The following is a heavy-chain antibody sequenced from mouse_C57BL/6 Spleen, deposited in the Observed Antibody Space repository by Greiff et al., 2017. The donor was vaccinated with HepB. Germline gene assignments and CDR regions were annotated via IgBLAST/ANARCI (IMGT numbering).Heavy chain of an antibody. V-gene: IGHV1-81*01. CDR1: GYTFTSYG. Sequence: VKLQQSGAELARPGASVKLSCKASGYTFTSYGISWVKQRTGQGLEWIGEIYPRSGNTYYNEKFKGKATLTADKSSSTAYMELRSLTSEDSAVYFCARSWDGAYWGQGTLVTVSA. CDR3: ARSWDGAY. J-gene: IGHJ3*01. CDR2: IYPRSGNT. D-gene: IGHD4-1*01.